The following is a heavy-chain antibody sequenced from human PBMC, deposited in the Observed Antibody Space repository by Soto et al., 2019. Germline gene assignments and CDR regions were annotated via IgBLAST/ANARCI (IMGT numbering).Heavy chain of an antibody. CDR3: AGREYSSSSFYYYYYAIDV. V-gene: IGHV4-34*01. D-gene: IGHD6-6*01. CDR1: GGSFSDYY. Sequence: QVQLQQWGAGLLKPSETLSLTCAVSGGSFSDYYWTWIQQPPGKGLEWIGEIDHSGGTNYNPSLKSRVSISVDTSKNHFSLKLTSVTAADTAVYYCAGREYSSSSFYYYYYAIDVWGQGTTVTVSS. CDR2: IDHSGGT. J-gene: IGHJ6*02.